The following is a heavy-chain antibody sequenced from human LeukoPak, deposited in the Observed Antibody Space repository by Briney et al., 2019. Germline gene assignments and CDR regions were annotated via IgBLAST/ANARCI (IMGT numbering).Heavy chain of an antibody. CDR1: GGSFSGYY. D-gene: IGHD3-9*01. Sequence: SETLSLTCAVYGGSFSGYYWSWIRQPPGKGLEWIGEINHSGSTSYNPSLKSRVTISVDTSKNQFSLKLSSVTAADTAVYYCARAPLRYAPIDIWGQGTMVTVSS. J-gene: IGHJ3*02. CDR2: INHSGST. V-gene: IGHV4-34*01. CDR3: ARAPLRYAPIDI.